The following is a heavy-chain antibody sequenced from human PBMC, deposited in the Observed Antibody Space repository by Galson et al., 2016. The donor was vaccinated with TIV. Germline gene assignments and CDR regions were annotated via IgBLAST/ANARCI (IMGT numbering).Heavy chain of an antibody. J-gene: IGHJ1*01. Sequence: TLSLTCTVSGCSISSGGFYWSWIRQHPGKGLEWIGYIYNSGSTYYNPSLESRLIMSVDTSKNQFSLNLNSVTAADAAMYYCARWADSGSYYEYFHHWGQGTLVTVSS. D-gene: IGHD1-26*01. V-gene: IGHV4-31*03. CDR2: IYNSGST. CDR1: GCSISSGGFY. CDR3: ARWADSGSYYEYFHH.